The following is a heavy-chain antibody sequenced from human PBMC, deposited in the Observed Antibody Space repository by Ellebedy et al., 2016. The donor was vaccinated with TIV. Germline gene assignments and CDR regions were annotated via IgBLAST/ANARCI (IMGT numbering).Heavy chain of an antibody. CDR2: IGGTGGTT. CDR3: AKLPVAYNWNYADDY. CDR1: GISLRSYA. J-gene: IGHJ4*02. Sequence: PGGSLRLSCAASGISLRSYAMSWVRQAPGKGLEWVSTIGGTGGTTYYRESVKGRFTVSRDTSRNTLYLQMISLRAEDTAVYYCAKLPVAYNWNYADDYWGQGTLVTVSS. D-gene: IGHD1-7*01. V-gene: IGHV3-23*01.